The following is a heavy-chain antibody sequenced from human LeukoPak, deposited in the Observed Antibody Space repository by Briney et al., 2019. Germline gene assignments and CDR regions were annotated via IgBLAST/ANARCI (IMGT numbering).Heavy chain of an antibody. CDR2: ISAYNGNT. J-gene: IGHJ4*02. CDR1: GYTLTSYG. V-gene: IGHV1-18*01. CDR3: ATGVGYFPPGY. Sequence: ASVKVSCKASGYTLTSYGISGVRQAPGQGLEWMGWISAYNGNTNYAQKLQGRVTMTTDTSTSTAYMELRSLRSDDTAVYSCATGVGYFPPGYWGQGTLVTVSS. D-gene: IGHD2/OR15-2a*01.